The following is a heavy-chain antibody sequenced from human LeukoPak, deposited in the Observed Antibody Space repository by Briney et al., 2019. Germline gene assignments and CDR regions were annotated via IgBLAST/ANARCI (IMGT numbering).Heavy chain of an antibody. CDR1: GFTFSNYA. J-gene: IGHJ4*02. Sequence: PGGSLRLSCAASGFTFSNYAMNWVRQAPGKGLEWVSAISGSGGGTYYADSVKGRFTISRDNSKNTLYLQMNSLRAEDTAVYYCARRLSYYDSSGCYWGQGTLVTVSS. V-gene: IGHV3-23*01. CDR2: ISGSGGGT. D-gene: IGHD3-22*01. CDR3: ARRLSYYDSSGCY.